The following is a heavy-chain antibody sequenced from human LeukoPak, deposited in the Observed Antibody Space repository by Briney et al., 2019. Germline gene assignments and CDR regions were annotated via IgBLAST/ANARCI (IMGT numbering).Heavy chain of an antibody. CDR1: GFTFSPHF. CDR3: ARDGTYGDYNYYYGLDV. CDR2: LSDSSSPI. D-gene: IGHD4-17*01. Sequence: GGSLRLSRAASGFTFSPHFMNWVRQAPGKGLEWVSYLSDSSSPIYYADAVKGRFTISRDNAKNSLYLQMSSLRDEDTAVYYCARDGTYGDYNYYYGLDVWGQGTPVTVSS. V-gene: IGHV3-48*02. J-gene: IGHJ6*02.